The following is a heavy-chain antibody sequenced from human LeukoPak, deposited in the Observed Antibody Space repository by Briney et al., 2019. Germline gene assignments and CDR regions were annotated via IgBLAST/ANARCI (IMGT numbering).Heavy chain of an antibody. Sequence: GGSLRLSCVASGFTLSTYWMHWVRRAPGEGLVWVSRINGDGTSTPYADSVKGRFTISRDNAKNTLYLQMNSLRAEDTAVYYCARGSSTGWPDYFDYWGQGTLVTVSS. CDR3: ARGSSTGWPDYFDY. CDR1: GFTLSTYW. V-gene: IGHV3-74*01. D-gene: IGHD2-2*01. CDR2: INGDGTST. J-gene: IGHJ4*02.